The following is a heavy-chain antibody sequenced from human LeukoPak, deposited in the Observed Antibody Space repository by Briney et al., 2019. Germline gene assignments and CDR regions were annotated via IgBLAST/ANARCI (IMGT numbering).Heavy chain of an antibody. CDR1: GYTFTVYY. J-gene: IGHJ6*02. D-gene: IGHD2-2*02. Sequence: ASVTVSSKASGYTFTVYYMHWVRQAPGQGLEWMGWINPNSGGPNYAQKFQGRVTMTRDTSISAAYMELSRLRSDDTAVYYCARDQGYCSSTSCYTLNYYGMDVWGQGTTVTVSS. V-gene: IGHV1-2*02. CDR2: INPNSGGP. CDR3: ARDQGYCSSTSCYTLNYYGMDV.